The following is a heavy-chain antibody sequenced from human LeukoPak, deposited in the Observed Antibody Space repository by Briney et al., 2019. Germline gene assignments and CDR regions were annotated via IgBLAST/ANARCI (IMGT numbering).Heavy chain of an antibody. CDR1: GYTFTSYG. CDR3: ARVSSYGSLLGDY. D-gene: IGHD3-16*01. J-gene: IGHJ4*02. CDR2: ISGYNGNT. V-gene: IGHV1-18*01. Sequence: ASVKVSCKASGYTFTSYGISWVRQAPGQGLEWMGWISGYNGNTNYAQKLQGRVTMTTDTSTGTAYMDLGSLRSDDTAVYYCARVSSYGSLLGDYWGQGTLVTVS.